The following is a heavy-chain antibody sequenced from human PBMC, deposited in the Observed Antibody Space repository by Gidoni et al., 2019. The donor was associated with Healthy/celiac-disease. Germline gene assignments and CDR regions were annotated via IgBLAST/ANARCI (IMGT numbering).Heavy chain of an antibody. V-gene: IGHV4-39*01. CDR1: GGSISSSSYY. CDR3: ARLARGIAAAGTGRGPHYYYYYMDV. Sequence: QLQLQESGPGLVKPSETLSLTCTVSGGSISSSSYYWGWIRQPPGKRLEWLGSIYYSGSTYYHPSLKSRVTISVDTSKNQFSLKLSSVTAADTAVYYCARLARGIAAAGTGRGPHYYYYYMDVWGKGTTVTVSS. CDR2: IYYSGST. D-gene: IGHD6-13*01. J-gene: IGHJ6*03.